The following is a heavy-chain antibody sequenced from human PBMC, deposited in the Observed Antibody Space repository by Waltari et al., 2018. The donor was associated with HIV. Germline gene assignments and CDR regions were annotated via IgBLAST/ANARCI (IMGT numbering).Heavy chain of an antibody. CDR3: ARPLLGSTPFDY. CDR2: MSSRGDT. Sequence: QLHLQESGPGLVKPSETLSLTCTVSGGSISSDTYYWAWIRQPPGEGLEWIGSMSSRGDTYYNPSVKSRVTISLHTSETQFSLNLTSVTAADTAVYYCARPLLGSTPFDYWGQGTLVTVSS. CDR1: GGSISSDTYY. V-gene: IGHV4-39*07. D-gene: IGHD1-26*01. J-gene: IGHJ4*02.